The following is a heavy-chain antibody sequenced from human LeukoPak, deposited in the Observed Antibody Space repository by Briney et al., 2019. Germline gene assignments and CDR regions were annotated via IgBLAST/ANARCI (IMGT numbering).Heavy chain of an antibody. V-gene: IGHV4-34*01. CDR1: GGSFSGYY. J-gene: IGHJ5*02. Sequence: SETLSLTCAVYGGSFSGYYWSWIRQPPGKGLEWIGEINHSGSTNYNPSLKSRVTISVDTSKNQFSLKLSPVTAADTAVYYCARGYYCSSTSCYSYRFDPWGQGTLVTVSS. D-gene: IGHD2-2*02. CDR2: INHSGST. CDR3: ARGYYCSSTSCYSYRFDP.